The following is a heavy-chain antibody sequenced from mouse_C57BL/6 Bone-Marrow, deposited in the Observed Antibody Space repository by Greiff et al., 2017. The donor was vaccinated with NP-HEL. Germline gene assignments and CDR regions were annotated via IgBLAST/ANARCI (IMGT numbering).Heavy chain of an antibody. J-gene: IGHJ4*01. CDR1: GFTFSDYY. V-gene: IGHV5-16*01. CDR2: INYDGSST. Sequence: EVMLVESEGGLVQPGSSMKLSCTASGFTFSDYYMAWVRQVPEKGLEWVANINYDGSSTYYLDSLKCRFIISSDNAKNILYLQMRSLKSEDTATYYCAREGGLRRRTYAMDYWGQGTSVTVSS. CDR3: AREGGLRRRTYAMDY. D-gene: IGHD2-4*01.